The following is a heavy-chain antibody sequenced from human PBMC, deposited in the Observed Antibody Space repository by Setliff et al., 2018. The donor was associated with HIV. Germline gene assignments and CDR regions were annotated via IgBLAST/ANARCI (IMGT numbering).Heavy chain of an antibody. D-gene: IGHD4-17*01. Sequence: ASVKVSCKASGYTFTDYGINWVRQAPGQGLEWMGWINTNNGNPTYAQGFPGRFVFSSDTSVRTAYLQIVGLKAEDTAVYFCARDDYANTDLDFWGPGTLVTVSS. J-gene: IGHJ4*02. CDR2: INTNNGNP. CDR3: ARDDYANTDLDF. V-gene: IGHV7-4-1*01. CDR1: GYTFTDYG.